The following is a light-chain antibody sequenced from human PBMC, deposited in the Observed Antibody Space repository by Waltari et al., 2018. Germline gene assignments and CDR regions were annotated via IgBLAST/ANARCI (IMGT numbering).Light chain of an antibody. CDR1: SNDIGTYNL. J-gene: IGLJ2*01. CDR2: EAT. Sequence: QSALTQPASVSGSLGQSIPLSCTGTSNDIGTYNLVPWYQQKPGKVPRLIIYEATKRPSGISDRFSGSKSGNTASLTISGLQTDDEADFFCCSYSSTRNLVFGGGTKLSVL. CDR3: CSYSSTRNLV. V-gene: IGLV2-23*01.